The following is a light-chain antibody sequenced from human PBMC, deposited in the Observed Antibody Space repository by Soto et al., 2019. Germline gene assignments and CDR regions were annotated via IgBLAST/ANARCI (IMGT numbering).Light chain of an antibody. CDR1: QNISSR. J-gene: IGKJ1*01. CDR3: QQYHSYWT. Sequence: DFPMTQSPSTLSASVGDRVTITCRASQNISSRLAGFQQKPGKAPKLLIYDASRLESGVPQRFSGSGSGTEFTLTISSLQTDDFSTYYCQQYHSYWTFGQGTKVE. CDR2: DAS. V-gene: IGKV1-5*01.